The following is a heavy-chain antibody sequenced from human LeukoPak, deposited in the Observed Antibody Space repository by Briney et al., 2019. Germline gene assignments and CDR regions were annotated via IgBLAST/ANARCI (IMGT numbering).Heavy chain of an antibody. J-gene: IGHJ6*03. V-gene: IGHV3-20*04. D-gene: IGHD4-11*01. Sequence: GGSLRLSCAASGFTFDDYGMSWVRQAPGKGLEWVSGINWNGGSTGYADSVKGRFTISRDSAKNSLYLQMNSLRAEDTALYYCARVQGYYYYYYMDVWGKGTTVTVSS. CDR2: INWNGGST. CDR3: ARVQGYYYYYYMDV. CDR1: GFTFDDYG.